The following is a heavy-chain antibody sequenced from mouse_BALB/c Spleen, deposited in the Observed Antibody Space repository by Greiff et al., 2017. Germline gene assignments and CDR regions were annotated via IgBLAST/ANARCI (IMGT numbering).Heavy chain of an antibody. V-gene: IGHV14-3*02. CDR2: IDPANGNT. D-gene: IGHD1-1*01. Sequence: VQLQQSGAQLVKPGASVKLSCTASGFNIKDTYMHWVKQRPEQGLEWIGRIDPANGNTKYDPKFQGKATITADTSSNTAYLQLSSLTSEDTAVYYCARSGSSYVGFDYWGQGTTLTVSS. CDR1: GFNIKDTY. J-gene: IGHJ2*01. CDR3: ARSGSSYVGFDY.